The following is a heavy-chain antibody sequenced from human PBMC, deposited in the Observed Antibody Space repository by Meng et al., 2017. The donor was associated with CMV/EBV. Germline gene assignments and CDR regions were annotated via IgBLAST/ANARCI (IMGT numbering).Heavy chain of an antibody. CDR3: ARETNPYYDFWSGYSGVDAFDI. CDR1: GYSISSGYY. V-gene: IGHV4-38-2*02. J-gene: IGHJ3*02. CDR2: IYHSGST. Sequence: GSLRLSCTVSGYSISSGYYWGWVRQPPGKGLEWIGSIYHSGSTYYNPSLNSRVTISVDTSKNQFSLKLSSVTAADTAVYYCARETNPYYDFWSGYSGVDAFDIWGQGTMVTVSS. D-gene: IGHD3-3*01.